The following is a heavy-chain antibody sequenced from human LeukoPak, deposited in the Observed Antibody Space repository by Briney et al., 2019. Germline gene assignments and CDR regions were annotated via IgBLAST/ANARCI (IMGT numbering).Heavy chain of an antibody. CDR2: INPSDSYT. J-gene: IGHJ3*02. CDR3: LAGDAFDI. Sequence: GESLKISCKGSGYSFTSYWISWVRQMPGKGLEWMGRINPSDSYTNYSPSFQGHVTISADKSISTAYLQWSSLKASDTARYYCLAGDAFDIWGQGTMVTVSS. V-gene: IGHV5-10-1*01. CDR1: GYSFTSYW.